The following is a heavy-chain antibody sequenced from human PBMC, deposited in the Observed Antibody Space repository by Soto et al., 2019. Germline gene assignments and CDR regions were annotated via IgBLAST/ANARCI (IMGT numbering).Heavy chain of an antibody. J-gene: IGHJ6*04. CDR1: GFSTSSHY. Sequence: PSETLSLTCAISGFSTSSHYWIWIRQAPGKRLEWIGHMSNSGATTYSPSLESRVSMSLDTSTNELSLKLRSVTAADTAVYYCARKFECTSSSCFRALDVWGKGTTVTVSS. D-gene: IGHD2-2*01. CDR2: MSNSGAT. CDR3: ARKFECTSSSCFRALDV. V-gene: IGHV4-4*09.